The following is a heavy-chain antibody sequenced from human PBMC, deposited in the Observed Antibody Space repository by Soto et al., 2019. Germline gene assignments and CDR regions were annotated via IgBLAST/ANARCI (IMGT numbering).Heavy chain of an antibody. D-gene: IGHD2-15*01. CDR2: IYYSGRT. CDR3: ARGHLGITTTGTWYDFDY. CDR1: GDSISSYY. Sequence: SETLSRTCTVSGDSISSYYWTWIRQPPGKGLEYIGYIYYSGRTYYNPSLKSRVTISVDTSKNQFSLKLSSVTAADTAVYYCARGHLGITTTGTWYDFDYWGQGTLVTVSS. J-gene: IGHJ4*02. V-gene: IGHV4-59*01.